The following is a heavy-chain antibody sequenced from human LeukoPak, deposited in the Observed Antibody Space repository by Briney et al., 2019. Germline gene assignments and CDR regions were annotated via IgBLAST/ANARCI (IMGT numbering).Heavy chain of an antibody. CDR1: GFTFSSYW. V-gene: IGHV3-74*01. D-gene: IGHD2-2*01. J-gene: IGHJ4*02. Sequence: GGSLRLSCAASGFTFSSYWMHWVRHAPGKGPVWVSRINGDGSSTIYADSVKGRFTISRDNAKNTLYLQMNSLRAEDTAVYYCASPKSVSSSSQWCFDYWGQGALVTVSS. CDR3: ASPKSVSSSSQWCFDY. CDR2: INGDGSST.